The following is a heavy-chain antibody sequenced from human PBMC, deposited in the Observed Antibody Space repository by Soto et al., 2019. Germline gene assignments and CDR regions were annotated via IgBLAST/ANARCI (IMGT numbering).Heavy chain of an antibody. CDR2: INSDGSST. Sequence: PGGSLRLSCAASGFTFSSYWMHWVRQAPGKGLVWVSRINSDGSSTSYADSVKGRFTISRDNAKNTLYLQMNSLRAEDTAVYYCARVSGWDPLVYGMDVWGQGTRVTVSS. V-gene: IGHV3-74*01. CDR1: GFTFSSYW. D-gene: IGHD1-26*01. J-gene: IGHJ6*02. CDR3: ARVSGWDPLVYGMDV.